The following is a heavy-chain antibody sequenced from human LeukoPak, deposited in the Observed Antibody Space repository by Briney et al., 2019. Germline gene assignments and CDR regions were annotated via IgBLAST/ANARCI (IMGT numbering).Heavy chain of an antibody. D-gene: IGHD2-15*01. Sequence: ASVNVSCKASGYTFTGYYMHWVRQDPGQGLEWMGWINPNSGGTNYAQKFQGWVTMTRDTSISTAYMELSRLRSDDTAVYYCARGRVRCSGGSCYSYYFDYWGQGTLVTVSS. J-gene: IGHJ4*02. V-gene: IGHV1-2*04. CDR1: GYTFTGYY. CDR3: ARGRVRCSGGSCYSYYFDY. CDR2: INPNSGGT.